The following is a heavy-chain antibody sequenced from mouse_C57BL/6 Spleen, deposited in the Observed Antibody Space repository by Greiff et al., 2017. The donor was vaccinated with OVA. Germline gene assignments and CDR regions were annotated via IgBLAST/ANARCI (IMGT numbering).Heavy chain of an antibody. CDR1: GYAFSSSL. CDR2: IYPGDGAT. D-gene: IGHD1-3*01. Sequence: VQLQQSGPELVKPGASVKISCKASGYAFSSSLMNWVKQRPGKGLEWIGRIYPGDGATNFNGKFKGKGTLTADKSSSTAYMQLSSLTSKDSAIYFCAITPFAYWGQVTLVTVSA. CDR3: AITPFAY. V-gene: IGHV1-82*01. J-gene: IGHJ3*01.